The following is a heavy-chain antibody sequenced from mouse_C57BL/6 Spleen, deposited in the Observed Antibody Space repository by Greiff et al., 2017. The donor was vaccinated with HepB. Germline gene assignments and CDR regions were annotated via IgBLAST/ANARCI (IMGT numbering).Heavy chain of an antibody. CDR1: GYTFTSYW. D-gene: IGHD3-3*01. J-gene: IGHJ4*01. CDR3: AQWDTDYYAMDY. Sequence: QVPLQQPGTELVKPGASVKLSCQASGYTFTSYWMHWVKQRPGQGLEWIGNINPSNGGTNYNEKFKSKATLTVDKSSSTAYMQLSSLTAEDSAVYYCAQWDTDYYAMDYWGQGTSVTVSS. CDR2: INPSNGGT. V-gene: IGHV1-53*01.